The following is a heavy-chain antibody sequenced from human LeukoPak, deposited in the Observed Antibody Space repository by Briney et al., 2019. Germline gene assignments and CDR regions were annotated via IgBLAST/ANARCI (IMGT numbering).Heavy chain of an antibody. CDR3: GRGVVVNATMYSFDY. CDR2: IYYSGST. D-gene: IGHD2-21*01. Sequence: PSETLSLTCTVPGGSISSYYWSLIRQPPGKGLERIGYIYYSGSTNYNPSLKSRVTISVDTSKNQSPLKLSSVTAADTAVYYCGRGVVVNATMYSFDYWGQGTLVTVSS. CDR1: GGSISSYY. J-gene: IGHJ4*02. V-gene: IGHV4-59*08.